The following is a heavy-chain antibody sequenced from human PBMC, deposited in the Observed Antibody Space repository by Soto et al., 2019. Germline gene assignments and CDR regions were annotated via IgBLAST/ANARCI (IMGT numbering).Heavy chain of an antibody. J-gene: IGHJ4*02. Sequence: SETLSLTCTVSGDSIRGRSYYWGWIRQPPGRGLEWVGTLFSGSTYSSPSLKSRVTISADTSANQFSLMVNSVTAADTAIYYCARLPSRHWVDYWGQGTLVTVS. D-gene: IGHD3-16*01. V-gene: IGHV4-39*01. CDR3: ARLPSRHWVDY. CDR1: GDSIRGRSYY. CDR2: LFSGST.